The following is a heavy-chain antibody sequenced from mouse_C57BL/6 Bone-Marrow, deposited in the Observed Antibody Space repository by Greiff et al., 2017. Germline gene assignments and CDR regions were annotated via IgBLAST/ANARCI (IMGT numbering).Heavy chain of an antibody. CDR1: GYTFTSYW. V-gene: IGHV1-55*01. CDR3: GRPALRQYYFDY. Sequence: VQLQQPGAELVKPGASVKMSCKASGYTFTSYWITWVKQRPGQGLEWIGVIYPGSGSTNYNEKFKSKATLTVDTSSSTAYMQLSSLTSEDSAVYYCGRPALRQYYFDYWGQGTTLTVSS. J-gene: IGHJ2*01. CDR2: IYPGSGST. D-gene: IGHD3-2*02.